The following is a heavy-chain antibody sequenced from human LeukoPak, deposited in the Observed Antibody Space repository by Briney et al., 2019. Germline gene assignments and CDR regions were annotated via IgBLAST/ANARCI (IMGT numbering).Heavy chain of an antibody. D-gene: IGHD4-11*01. J-gene: IGHJ6*03. V-gene: IGHV4-39*07. CDR1: RGSISSSSYY. CDR3: ARVVTTVTPPTWYYYYYMDV. Sequence: PSETLSLTCTVSRGSISSSSYYWGWIRQPPGKGLEWIGSIYYSGSTYYNPSLKSRVTISVDTSKNQFSLKLSSVTAADTAVYYCARVVTTVTPPTWYYYYYMDVWGKGTTVTVSS. CDR2: IYYSGST.